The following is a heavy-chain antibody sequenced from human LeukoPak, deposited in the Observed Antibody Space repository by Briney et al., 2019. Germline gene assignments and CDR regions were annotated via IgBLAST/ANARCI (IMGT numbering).Heavy chain of an antibody. CDR1: GGTFSSYA. CDR3: ARAQNYDSSGYYWDFDY. J-gene: IGHJ4*02. V-gene: IGHV1-69*01. CDR2: IIPIFGTA. D-gene: IGHD3-22*01. Sequence: GASVKVSCKASGGTFSSYAISWVRQAPGQGLEWMRGIIPIFGTANYAQKFQGRVTITADESTSTAYMELSSLRSEDTAVYYCARAQNYDSSGYYWDFDYWGQGTLVTVSS.